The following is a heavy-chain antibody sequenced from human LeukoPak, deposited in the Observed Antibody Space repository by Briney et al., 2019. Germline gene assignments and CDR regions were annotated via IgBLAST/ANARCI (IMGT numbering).Heavy chain of an antibody. V-gene: IGHV4-38-2*01. Sequence: PSETLSLTCAVSGYSISSDYYWGWIRQPPGKGLEWNGSIYHSGGTYYNPSLKSRVTLSVDTSKNQFSLKLNSVTAADTAVYYCARVGWNFKYYFDYWGQGTLVTVSS. CDR3: ARVGWNFKYYFDY. CDR1: GYSISSDYY. J-gene: IGHJ4*02. D-gene: IGHD1-7*01. CDR2: IYHSGGT.